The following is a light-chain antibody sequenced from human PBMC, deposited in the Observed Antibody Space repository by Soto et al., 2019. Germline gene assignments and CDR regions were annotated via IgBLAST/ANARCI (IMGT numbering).Light chain of an antibody. CDR2: DAS. CDR3: QHYDRLPIT. CDR1: QDITNY. J-gene: IGKJ5*01. Sequence: DIQMTQPPSSLSASQGDRVTITCQASQDITNYLNWYQQKPGKAPRLLLYDASSLETGVPSRFSGSGSGTDFTFTISSLQPEDIATYYCQHYDRLPITFGQGTRLEI. V-gene: IGKV1-33*01.